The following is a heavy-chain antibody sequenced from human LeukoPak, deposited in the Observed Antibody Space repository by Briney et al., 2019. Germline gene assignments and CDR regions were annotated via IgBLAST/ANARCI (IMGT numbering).Heavy chain of an antibody. CDR2: FYRGEIT. CDR3: AGEVVSIPSYFES. J-gene: IGHJ4*02. Sequence: GGSLSLSCAASGFTVSSSYMYWVRQAPGKGLEWVSFFYRGEITYYAESVRGRFTISRDISKNTLYLLMNSLIPEDTAVYYCAGEVVSIPSYFESWGQGTRVTVSS. D-gene: IGHD2-15*01. CDR1: GFTVSSSY. V-gene: IGHV3-53*01.